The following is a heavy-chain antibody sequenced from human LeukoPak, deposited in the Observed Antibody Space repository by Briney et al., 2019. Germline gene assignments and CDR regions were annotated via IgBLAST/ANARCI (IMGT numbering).Heavy chain of an antibody. V-gene: IGHV3-64*01. CDR1: GFTFSDYA. D-gene: IGHD1-26*01. CDR2: ISSNGGRT. CDR3: ARRSGSYYGIYYYYYMDV. J-gene: IGHJ6*03. Sequence: GGFLRPSCAASGFTFSDYAMHWVRQAPGKGLEYVSAISSNGGRTYYANSVKGRFIISRDNSKNTLYLQMGSLRAEDMAVYYCARRSGSYYGIYYYYYMDVWGKGTTVTVSS.